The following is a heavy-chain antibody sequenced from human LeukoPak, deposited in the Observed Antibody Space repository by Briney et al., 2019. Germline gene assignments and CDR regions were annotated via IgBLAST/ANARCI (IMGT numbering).Heavy chain of an antibody. V-gene: IGHV1-69*04. CDR3: ARVDGYNPIPSDY. CDR1: GGTFSSYA. J-gene: IGHJ4*02. D-gene: IGHD5-12*01. CDR2: IIPILGIA. Sequence: SVKVSCKASGGTFSSYAISWVRQAPGQGLEWMGRIIPILGIANYAQKLQGRVTMTTDTSTSTAYMELRSLRSDDTAVYYCARVDGYNPIPSDYWGQGTLVTVSS.